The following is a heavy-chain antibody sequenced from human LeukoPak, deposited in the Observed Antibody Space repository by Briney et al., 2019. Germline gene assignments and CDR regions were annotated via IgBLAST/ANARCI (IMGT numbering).Heavy chain of an antibody. CDR1: GFTFSSYA. CDR2: ISYDGSNK. V-gene: IGHV3-30-3*01. D-gene: IGHD3-22*01. J-gene: IGHJ4*02. CDR3: AREGDYYDIHPIDY. Sequence: HPGRSLRLSCAASGFTFSSYAMHWVRQAPGKGLEWVAVISYDGSNKYYADSVKGRFTISRDNSKNTLYLQMNSLRAEDTAVYYCAREGDYYDIHPIDYWGQGTLVTVSS.